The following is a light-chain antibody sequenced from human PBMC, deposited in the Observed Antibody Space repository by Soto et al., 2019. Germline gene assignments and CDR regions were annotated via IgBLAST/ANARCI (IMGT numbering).Light chain of an antibody. CDR2: DVS. Sequence: QSVLTQPASVSGSPGQSITISCTGTSSDIGTYNFVSWYQQHPGKAPQLLIYDVSFRPSGVSDRFSGSKSGSTASLTISGLQSKDEANSSCSSYAASSAVVFGGGTKVTVL. V-gene: IGLV2-14*03. CDR3: SSYAASSAVV. J-gene: IGLJ2*01. CDR1: SSDIGTYNF.